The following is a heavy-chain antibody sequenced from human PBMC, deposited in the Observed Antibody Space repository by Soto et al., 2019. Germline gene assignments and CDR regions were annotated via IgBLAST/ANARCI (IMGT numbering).Heavy chain of an antibody. CDR2: ISWNSGSI. J-gene: IGHJ4*02. CDR1: GFTFDDYA. CDR3: AKSPYGSGIHSVFDY. V-gene: IGHV3-9*01. D-gene: IGHD3-10*01. Sequence: EVQLVESGGGLVQPGRSLRLSCAASGFTFDDYAMHWVRQAPGKGLEWVSGISWNSGSIGYADSVKGRFTISRDNAKNSLYLQMNSLRAEDTALYYCAKSPYGSGIHSVFDYWGQGTLVTVSS.